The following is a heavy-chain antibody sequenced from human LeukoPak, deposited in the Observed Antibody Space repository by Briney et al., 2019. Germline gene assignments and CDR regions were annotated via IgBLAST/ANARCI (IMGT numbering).Heavy chain of an antibody. CDR1: GFTFSSYA. CDR3: ARERLQDAFDI. Sequence: GGSLRLSCAASGFTFSSYAMHWVRQAPGKGLEWGAVISYDGSNKYYADSVKGRFTISRDNSKNTLYLQMNSPRAEDTAVYYCARERLQDAFDIWGQGTMVTVSS. D-gene: IGHD4-11*01. J-gene: IGHJ3*02. CDR2: ISYDGSNK. V-gene: IGHV3-30-3*01.